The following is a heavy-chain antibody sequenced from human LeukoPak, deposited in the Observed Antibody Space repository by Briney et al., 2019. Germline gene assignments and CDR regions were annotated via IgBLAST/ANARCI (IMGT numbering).Heavy chain of an antibody. CDR1: GGSISSYY. Sequence: PSETLSLTCTVSGGSISSYYWSWIRQPPGKGLDWIGYIYYSGSTNYNPSLKSRVTISVDTSKNQFSLKLSSVTAADTAVYYCARERIAVAGGYYFDYWGQGTLVTVSS. D-gene: IGHD6-19*01. CDR2: IYYSGST. CDR3: ARERIAVAGGYYFDY. J-gene: IGHJ4*02. V-gene: IGHV4-59*01.